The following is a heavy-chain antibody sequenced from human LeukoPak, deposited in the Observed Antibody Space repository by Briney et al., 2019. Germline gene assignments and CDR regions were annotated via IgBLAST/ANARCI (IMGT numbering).Heavy chain of an antibody. CDR1: GLTFSSYW. D-gene: IGHD3-22*01. CDR2: IKQDGSEK. CDR3: ARSADDSSGYYYYFDY. J-gene: IGHJ4*02. Sequence: GGSLRLSCAASGLTFSSYWMSWVRQAPGKGLEWVANIKQDGSEKYYVDSVKGRFTISRDNAKNSLYLQMNSLRAEDKAVYYCARSADDSSGYYYYFDYWGQGTLVTVSS. V-gene: IGHV3-7*01.